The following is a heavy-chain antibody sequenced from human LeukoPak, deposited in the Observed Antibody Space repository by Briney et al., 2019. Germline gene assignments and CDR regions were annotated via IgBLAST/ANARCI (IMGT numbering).Heavy chain of an antibody. CDR2: ISSSSSYI. Sequence: PGGSLRLSCAASGLTISSYSMNWVRQAPGKGLEWVSSISSSSSYIYYSDSVKGRFTISRDNAKNSLYLQMNSLKADDTAVYYCTRGAGTGWRFDSWGQGTLVTVSS. CDR3: TRGAGTGWRFDS. J-gene: IGHJ4*02. CDR1: GLTISSYS. V-gene: IGHV3-21*01. D-gene: IGHD6-19*01.